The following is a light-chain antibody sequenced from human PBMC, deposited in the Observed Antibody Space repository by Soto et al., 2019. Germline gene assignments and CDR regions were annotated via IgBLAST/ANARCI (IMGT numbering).Light chain of an antibody. CDR1: QTVSSSY. J-gene: IGKJ1*01. CDR3: QQYSDSPPK. V-gene: IGKV3-20*01. Sequence: ETVLAQSPGTQRFAAGERGTLSSRSGQTVSSSYLAWYQQKPGQAPRLLIFGASDRATGIPDRFSGTGSGPHFTLAIGRLEPEDPPMHSCQQYSDSPPKFGQGTKVDIK. CDR2: GAS.